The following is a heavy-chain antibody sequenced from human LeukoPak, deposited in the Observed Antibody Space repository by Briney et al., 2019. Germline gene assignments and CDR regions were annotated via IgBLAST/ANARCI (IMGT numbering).Heavy chain of an antibody. CDR2: ISGSGGST. CDR3: AKDKYYYGSGSRDGVDV. J-gene: IGHJ3*01. CDR1: GFTFSSYA. D-gene: IGHD3-10*01. V-gene: IGHV3-23*01. Sequence: GGSLRLSCAASGFTFSSYAMSWVRQAPGKGLEWVSAISGSGGSTYYADSVKGRFTISRDNSKNTLYLQMNSLRAEDTAMYYCAKDKYYYGSGSRDGVDVWGQGTMVIVSS.